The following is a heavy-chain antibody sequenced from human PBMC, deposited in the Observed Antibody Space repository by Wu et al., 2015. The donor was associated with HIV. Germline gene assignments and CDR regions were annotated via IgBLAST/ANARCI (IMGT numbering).Heavy chain of an antibody. V-gene: IGHV1-69*12. Sequence: QVQLVQSGAEVKKPGSSVKVSCKAFGGSFKTYALTWVRQAPGQGLEWMGGIIPIAGTAHYAQKFQGRVTITADESTSTSYMELSSLRSEDTAVYYCATSPYDSSGYFYGGFFDYW. CDR1: GGSFKTYA. D-gene: IGHD3-22*01. CDR3: ATSPYDSSGYFYGGFFDY. J-gene: IGHJ4*01. CDR2: IIPIAGTA.